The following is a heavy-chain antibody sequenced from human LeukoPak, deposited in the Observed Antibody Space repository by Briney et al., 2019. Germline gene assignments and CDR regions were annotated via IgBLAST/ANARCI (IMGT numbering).Heavy chain of an antibody. J-gene: IGHJ4*02. Sequence: ASVKVSCKASGYTFTTYSLAWVRQAPGQSLEWMGWISVNNGGTNYAQSFQDRVTLTRDTSTNTAYLELRSLRSDDTAVYYCARAEKGTGSDYWGQGTLVTVSS. CDR1: GYTFTTYS. CDR3: ARAEKGTGSDY. V-gene: IGHV1-18*01. CDR2: ISVNNGGT. D-gene: IGHD5-24*01.